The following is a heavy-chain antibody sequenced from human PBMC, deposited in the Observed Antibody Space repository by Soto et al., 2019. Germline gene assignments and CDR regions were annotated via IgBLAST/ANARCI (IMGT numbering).Heavy chain of an antibody. CDR2: IIPIFGTA. CDR1: GGTFSSYA. CDR3: ARAGSSSSPYYYGMDV. D-gene: IGHD6-6*01. Sequence: SVKVSCKASGGTFSSYAISWVRQAPGQGLEWIGGIIPIFGTANYAQKFQGRVTITADESTSTAYMELSSLRSEDTAVYYCARAGSSSSPYYYGMDVWGHGTTVTVSS. J-gene: IGHJ6*02. V-gene: IGHV1-69*13.